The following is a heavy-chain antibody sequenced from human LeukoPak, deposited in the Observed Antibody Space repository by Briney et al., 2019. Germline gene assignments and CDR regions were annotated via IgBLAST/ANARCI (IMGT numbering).Heavy chain of an antibody. V-gene: IGHV3-7*05. CDR1: GFTFSVYW. CDR3: ATEVWFRADS. CDR2: IDQYGGQK. D-gene: IGHD3-10*01. Sequence: GGSLRLSCAASGFTFSVYWMTWVREAPGKGLEWVATIDQYGGQKNYVESVKDRFTISRDNAENSLFLQMNSLRADDTAVYYCATEVWFRADSWGQGTLVTVSS. J-gene: IGHJ4*02.